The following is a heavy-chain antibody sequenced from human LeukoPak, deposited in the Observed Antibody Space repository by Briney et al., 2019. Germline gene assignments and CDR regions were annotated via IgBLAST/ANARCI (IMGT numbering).Heavy chain of an antibody. Sequence: GGSLRLSCAASGFTVSSNYMSWVRQAPGKGLEWVSVIYSGGSTYYADSVKGRFTISRDNSKNTLYLQMNSLRAEDTAVYYCVRGDYGDYTLFDYWGQGTLVTASS. CDR2: IYSGGST. CDR3: VRGDYGDYTLFDY. V-gene: IGHV3-53*01. CDR1: GFTVSSNY. J-gene: IGHJ4*02. D-gene: IGHD4-17*01.